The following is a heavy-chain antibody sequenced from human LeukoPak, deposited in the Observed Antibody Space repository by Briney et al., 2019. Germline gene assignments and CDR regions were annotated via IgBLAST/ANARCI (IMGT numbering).Heavy chain of an antibody. CDR2: ISYDGSNK. J-gene: IGHJ4*02. D-gene: IGHD2-2*01. Sequence: PGGSLRLSCAASGFTFSSYSMNWVRQAPGKGLEWVAVISYDGSNKYYADSVKGRFTISRDNSKNTLYLQMNSLRAEDTAVYYCARSVPAAINFDYWGQGTLVTVSS. CDR3: ARSVPAAINFDY. V-gene: IGHV3-30*03. CDR1: GFTFSSYS.